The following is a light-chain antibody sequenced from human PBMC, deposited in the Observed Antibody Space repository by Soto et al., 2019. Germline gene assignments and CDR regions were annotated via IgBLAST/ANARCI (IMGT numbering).Light chain of an antibody. CDR2: DAS. V-gene: IGKV1-33*01. Sequence: DIQMTQSPSSLSASVGDRVTITCQACHDISNYLNWYQQRPGKAPKLLIYDASNLETGVPSRFSGSGSGTDFTFTISTLPPEDIASYYCQQYANLPITFGGGTRVEIK. CDR1: HDISNY. CDR3: QQYANLPIT. J-gene: IGKJ4*01.